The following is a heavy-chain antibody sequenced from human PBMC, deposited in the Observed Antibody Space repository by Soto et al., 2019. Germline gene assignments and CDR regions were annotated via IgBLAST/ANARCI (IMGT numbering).Heavy chain of an antibody. Sequence: WETLSLTCTVSGGSSSNPNYYWGWIRQPPGKALEWIGTIYYNGNTYYSPSLRNRATISVDTSKNQFSLKLTSLTAADTAVYYRARHGFRAPLRNLFDPWGQGTLVTDS. V-gene: IGHV4-39*01. D-gene: IGHD3-10*01. J-gene: IGHJ5*02. CDR2: IYYNGNT. CDR3: ARHGFRAPLRNLFDP. CDR1: GGSSSNPNYY.